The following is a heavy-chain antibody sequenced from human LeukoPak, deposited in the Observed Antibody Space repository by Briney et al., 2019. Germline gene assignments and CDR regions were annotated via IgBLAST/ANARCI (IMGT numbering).Heavy chain of an antibody. CDR1: GGSISSSSYY. V-gene: IGHV4-39*07. Sequence: SQTLSLTCTVSGGSISSSSYYWGWIRQPPGKGLEWIGSIYYSGSTYYNPSLKSRVTISVDTSKNQFSLKLSSVTAADTAVYYCARGATLELSLSPSFDYWGQGTLVTVSS. J-gene: IGHJ4*02. CDR2: IYYSGST. D-gene: IGHD3-16*02. CDR3: ARGATLELSLSPSFDY.